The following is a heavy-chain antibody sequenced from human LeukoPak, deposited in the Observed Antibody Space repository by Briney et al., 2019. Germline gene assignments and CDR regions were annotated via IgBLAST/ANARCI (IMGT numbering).Heavy chain of an antibody. Sequence: PGGSLRLSCAASGFTVSSHYMSWVRQAPGKGLEWVSVIYSGGTTYYADSVKGRFTISRDNSKNTLYLQMNSLRAADTAVYYCARDKGTSYLSSFDYWGQGTLVTVSS. D-gene: IGHD6-6*01. V-gene: IGHV3-53*05. CDR1: GFTVSSHY. J-gene: IGHJ4*02. CDR3: ARDKGTSYLSSFDY. CDR2: IYSGGTT.